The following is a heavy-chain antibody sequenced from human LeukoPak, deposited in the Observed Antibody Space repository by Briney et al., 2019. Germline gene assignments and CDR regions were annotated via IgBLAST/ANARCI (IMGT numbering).Heavy chain of an antibody. V-gene: IGHV1-2*02. CDR1: GYTFTGYY. D-gene: IGHD3-3*01. Sequence: ASVKVSCKASGYTFTGYYMHWVRQAPGQGLEWMGWINPNSGGTNYAQKFQGRVTMTRDTSISTAYMELRSLRSDDTAVYYCARFQIYDFWSGYHNYYYYGMDVWGQGTTVTVSS. CDR3: ARFQIYDFWSGYHNYYYYGMDV. J-gene: IGHJ6*02. CDR2: INPNSGGT.